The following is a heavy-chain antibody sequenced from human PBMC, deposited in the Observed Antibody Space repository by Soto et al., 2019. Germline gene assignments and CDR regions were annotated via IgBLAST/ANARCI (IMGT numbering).Heavy chain of an antibody. V-gene: IGHV3-30-3*01. CDR2: ISYDGNSK. CDR3: AREASSSGWYSDYYYGMDV. D-gene: IGHD6-19*01. CDR1: GFALGTYA. Sequence: PGGSLRLSCAASGFALGTYAMHWVRQAPGKGLEWVAVISYDGNSKYYADSVKGRFTISRDNSKNTLFLHMNSLRAEDTAVYFCAREASSSGWYSDYYYGMDVWGQGTTVTVSS. J-gene: IGHJ6*02.